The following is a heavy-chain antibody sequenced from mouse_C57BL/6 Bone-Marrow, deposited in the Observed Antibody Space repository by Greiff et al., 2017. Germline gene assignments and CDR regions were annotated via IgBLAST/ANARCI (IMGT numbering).Heavy chain of an antibody. CDR3: SEDSAVYYCAWGYYYGSSPAWFAY. Sequence: VQLQQSGPELARPWASVKISCQAFYTFSRRVHFAIRDTNYWMQWVKQRPGQGLEWIGAIYPGNGDTSYNQKFKGKATLTADKSSSTAYMQLCSLSSEDSAVYYCAWGYYYGSSPAWFAYWGQGTLVTVSA. CDR2: GQGLEWIG. CDR1: YTFSRRVH. V-gene: IGHV1-87*01. J-gene: IGHJ3*01. D-gene: IGHD1-1*01.